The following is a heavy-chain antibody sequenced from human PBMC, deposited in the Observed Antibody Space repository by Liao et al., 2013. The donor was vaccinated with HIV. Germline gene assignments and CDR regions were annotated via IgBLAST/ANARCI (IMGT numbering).Heavy chain of an antibody. CDR3: ARGFRLRLGLVDY. CDR1: GGSFSGYY. Sequence: QVQLQQWGAGLLKPSETLSLTCAVYGGSFSGYYWSWIRQPPGKGLEWIGEINHSGSTNYNPSLKSRVTISVDTSKNQFSLKVTSATAADTAVYYCARGFRLRLGLVDYWGQGTLVTVSS. D-gene: IGHD3-16*01. V-gene: IGHV4-34*01. J-gene: IGHJ4*02. CDR2: INHSGST.